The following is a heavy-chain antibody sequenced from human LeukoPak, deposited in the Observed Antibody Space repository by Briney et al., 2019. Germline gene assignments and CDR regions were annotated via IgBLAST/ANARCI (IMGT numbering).Heavy chain of an antibody. J-gene: IGHJ4*02. V-gene: IGHV3-74*01. CDR2: INTDGSTI. D-gene: IGHD2-15*01. Sequence: PGGSLRLSCAASGFTFSSYAVSWVRQAQGKGLVWVSRINTDGSTINYADSVKGRFTISRDNAKDTVYLQVNSLRAEDTAVYYCSGGLGSREDYWGQGTLVTVSS. CDR1: GFTFSSYA. CDR3: SGGLGSREDY.